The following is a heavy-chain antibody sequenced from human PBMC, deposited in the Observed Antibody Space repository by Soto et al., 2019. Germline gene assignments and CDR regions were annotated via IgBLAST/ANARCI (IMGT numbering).Heavy chain of an antibody. Sequence: QVQLVQSGAEVKKPGASVKVSCKASGYTFTSYGISWVRQAPGQGLEWMGWISAYNGNTNYAQKLQGRVTMTTDTATSTAYMELRSLRSDDTAVYYCARDHFGGGGSCYSCNWFDPWGQGTLVTVSS. CDR3: ARDHFGGGGSCYSCNWFDP. CDR2: ISAYNGNT. CDR1: GYTFTSYG. D-gene: IGHD2-15*01. V-gene: IGHV1-18*01. J-gene: IGHJ5*02.